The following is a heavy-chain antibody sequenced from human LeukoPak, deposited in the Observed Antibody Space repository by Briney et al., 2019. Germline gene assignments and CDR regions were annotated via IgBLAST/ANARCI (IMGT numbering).Heavy chain of an antibody. CDR2: IYYSGST. J-gene: IGHJ4*02. V-gene: IGHV4-39*07. CDR3: ARVWGYDSSGYGDY. D-gene: IGHD3-22*01. Sequence: PSETLSLTCTVSGGSISSSSYYWGWIRQPPGKGLEWIGSIYYSGSTYYNPSLKSRVTISVDTSKNQFSLKLSSVTAADTAVYYCARVWGYDSSGYGDYWGQGTLVTVSS. CDR1: GGSISSSSYY.